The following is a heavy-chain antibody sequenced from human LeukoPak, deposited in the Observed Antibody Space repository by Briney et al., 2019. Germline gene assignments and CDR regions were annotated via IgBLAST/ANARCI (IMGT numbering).Heavy chain of an antibody. CDR1: GGSISSYY. Sequence: SETLSLTCTVSGGSISSYYWSWIRQPPGKGLEWIGYIYYSGSTNYNPSLKSRVTISVDTSKYQFSLKLSSVTAADTAVYYCARLGVVRGVIGWFDPWGQGTLVTVSS. CDR2: IYYSGST. J-gene: IGHJ5*02. D-gene: IGHD3-10*01. CDR3: ARLGVVRGVIGWFDP. V-gene: IGHV4-59*01.